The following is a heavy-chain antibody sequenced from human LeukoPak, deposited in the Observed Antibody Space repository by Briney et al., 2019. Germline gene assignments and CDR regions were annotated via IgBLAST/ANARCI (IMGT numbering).Heavy chain of an antibody. V-gene: IGHV4-34*01. Sequence: PSETLSLTCAVYGGSFSGYYWSWIRQPPGKGLEWIGEINHSGSTNYNPSLKSRVTISVDTSKNQFSLKLSSVTAADTAVYYCAGERNLYDYVWGSYRYTGGNWFDPWGQGTLVTVSS. CDR1: GGSFSGYY. D-gene: IGHD3-16*02. J-gene: IGHJ5*02. CDR3: AGERNLYDYVWGSYRYTGGNWFDP. CDR2: INHSGST.